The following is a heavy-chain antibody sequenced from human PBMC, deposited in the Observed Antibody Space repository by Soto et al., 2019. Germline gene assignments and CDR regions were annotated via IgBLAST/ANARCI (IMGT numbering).Heavy chain of an antibody. Sequence: EVQLVESGGGLVQPGGSLSLSCAASGFTFSTYWMSWVRQAPGKGLEWVGNVRQDGSQTYYVDSVKGRFTISRDNAKNSVYLQMNSLRAEETAVYYCATSMAAPGNYWGQGTLVTVSS. CDR2: VRQDGSQT. D-gene: IGHD6-6*01. CDR1: GFTFSTYW. CDR3: ATSMAAPGNY. J-gene: IGHJ4*02. V-gene: IGHV3-7*01.